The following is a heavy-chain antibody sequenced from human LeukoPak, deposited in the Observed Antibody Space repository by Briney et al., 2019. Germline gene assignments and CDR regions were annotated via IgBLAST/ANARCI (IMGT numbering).Heavy chain of an antibody. CDR3: ARDLAGFEEPRYYYYMDV. Sequence: GGSLRLSCAASGFTFSIYAMSWVRQAPGKGLEWVSLIYSDDRAFYADSVKGRFTISRNKSKNTLFLQMSSLKPEDTAIYYCARDLAGFEEPRYYYYMDVWGKGTTVTVSS. CDR2: IYSDDRA. J-gene: IGHJ6*03. D-gene: IGHD1-14*01. V-gene: IGHV3-66*02. CDR1: GFTFSIYA.